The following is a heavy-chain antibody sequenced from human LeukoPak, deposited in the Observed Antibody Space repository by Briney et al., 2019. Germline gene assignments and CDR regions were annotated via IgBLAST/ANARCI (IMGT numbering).Heavy chain of an antibody. CDR2: INPNSGGT. CDR1: GYTFTGYY. Sequence: ASVKVSCKASGYTFTGYYMHWVRQAPGQGLEWMGWINPNSGGTNYAQKFQGRVTMTRDTSISTAYMELSRLRFDDTAVYYCARRRESSGLIFDYWGQGTLVTVSS. D-gene: IGHD6-19*01. V-gene: IGHV1-2*02. J-gene: IGHJ4*02. CDR3: ARRRESSGLIFDY.